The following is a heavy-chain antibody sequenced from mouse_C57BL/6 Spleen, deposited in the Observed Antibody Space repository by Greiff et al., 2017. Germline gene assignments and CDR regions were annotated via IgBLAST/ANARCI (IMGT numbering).Heavy chain of an antibody. CDR1: GYTFTSYG. Sequence: QVQLKQSGAELARPGASVKLSCKASGYTFTSYGISWVKQRTGQGLEWIGEIYPRSGNTYYNEKFKGKATLTADKSFSTAYMELRSLTSEDSAFYFCARGSNHVFDVWGTGTTVTVSS. CDR2: IYPRSGNT. J-gene: IGHJ1*03. CDR3: ARGSNHVFDV. D-gene: IGHD2-5*01. V-gene: IGHV1-81*01.